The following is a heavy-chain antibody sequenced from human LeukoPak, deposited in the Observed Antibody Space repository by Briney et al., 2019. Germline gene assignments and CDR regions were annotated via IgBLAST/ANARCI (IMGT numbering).Heavy chain of an antibody. CDR2: IYPGDSDT. Sequence: GESLKISCKGSGYRFTNYWIGWVRQMPGKGLEWMGIIYPGDSDTRYSPSFQGQATISADESISTAYLQWSSLKASDTAMYYCTTRATPGNKYFDYWGQGTLVTVSS. CDR3: TTRATPGNKYFDY. J-gene: IGHJ4*02. D-gene: IGHD1/OR15-1a*01. CDR1: GYRFTNYW. V-gene: IGHV5-51*01.